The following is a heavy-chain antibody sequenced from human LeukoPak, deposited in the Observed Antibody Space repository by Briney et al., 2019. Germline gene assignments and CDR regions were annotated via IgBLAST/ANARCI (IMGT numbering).Heavy chain of an antibody. V-gene: IGHV3-74*01. D-gene: IGHD1-26*01. CDR2: INSDGTST. Sequence: HPGGSLRLSCAASGFTFTSYWMHWVRHAPGKGLVWVSRINSDGTSTSYADSVKGRFTISRDNAKNMLYLQMSSLRVDDTAVYYCVRGAPFDYWGQGTLVSVSS. CDR3: VRGAPFDY. CDR1: GFTFTSYW. J-gene: IGHJ4*02.